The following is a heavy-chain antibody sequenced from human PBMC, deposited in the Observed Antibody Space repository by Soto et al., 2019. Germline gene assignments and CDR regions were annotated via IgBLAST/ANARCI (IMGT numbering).Heavy chain of an antibody. J-gene: IGHJ6*02. Sequence: GGSLRLSCAASGFTFSNYALSWVRQAPGKGLEWVSAISGSGASTYYADSVKGRFTISRDNSKNTLYLQMNSLRAEDTAVYYCAKGTDGYYYYGMDVWGQGTSVTVSS. CDR2: ISGSGAST. CDR3: AKGTDGYYYYGMDV. CDR1: GFTFSNYA. V-gene: IGHV3-23*01.